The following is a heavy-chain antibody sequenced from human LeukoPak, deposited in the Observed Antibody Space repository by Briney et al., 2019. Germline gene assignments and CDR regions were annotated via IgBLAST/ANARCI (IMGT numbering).Heavy chain of an antibody. J-gene: IGHJ4*02. Sequence: SETLSLTCTVSGGSISSYYWSWIRQPPGKGLEWIGYIYYSGSTKYNPSLKSRVTISVDTSKNQFSLSLTEVTAADTAVYYCARDADTSSHFDYWGQGTLVTVSS. V-gene: IGHV4-59*01. D-gene: IGHD2-2*01. CDR1: GGSISSYY. CDR2: IYYSGST. CDR3: ARDADTSSHFDY.